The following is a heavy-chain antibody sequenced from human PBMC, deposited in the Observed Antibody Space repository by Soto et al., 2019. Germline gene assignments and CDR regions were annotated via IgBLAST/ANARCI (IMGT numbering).Heavy chain of an antibody. CDR1: GYSFIDYW. D-gene: IGHD5-12*01. CDR2: IYPGDSDT. V-gene: IGHV5-51*01. J-gene: IGHJ4*02. Sequence: GESLKISCKGSGYSFIDYWIGWVRQMPGKGLEWMGIIYPGDSDTRYSPSFQGQVTISADKSISTAYLQWSSLKASDTAMYYCARHVEMATIPFDYWGQGTLVTVSS. CDR3: ARHVEMATIPFDY.